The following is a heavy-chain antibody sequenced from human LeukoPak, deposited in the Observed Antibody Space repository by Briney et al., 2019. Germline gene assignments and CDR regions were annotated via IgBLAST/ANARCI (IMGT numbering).Heavy chain of an antibody. D-gene: IGHD2-21*02. CDR3: VRVGKCGGDCYWTDGYFQH. V-gene: IGHV3-30*03. Sequence: GRSLRLSCAASGFTFSSYGMHWVRQAPGKGLEWVAVISYDGSKKFYADSVKGRFTISRDNAKNTLYLQMNSLRAEDTAVYYCVRVGKCGGDCYWTDGYFQHWGQGTLVTVSS. CDR1: GFTFSSYG. CDR2: ISYDGSKK. J-gene: IGHJ1*01.